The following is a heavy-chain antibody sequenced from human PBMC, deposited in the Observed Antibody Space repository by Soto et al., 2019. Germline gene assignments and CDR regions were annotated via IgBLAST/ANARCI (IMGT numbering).Heavy chain of an antibody. CDR1: GFTFSSYA. CDR3: AKEGDVVVVPAAMPV. V-gene: IGHV3-23*01. J-gene: IGHJ6*04. Sequence: GGSLRLSCAASGFTFSSYAMSWVRQAPGKGLEWVSAISGSGGSTYYADSVKGRFTISRDNSKNTLYLQMNSLRAEDTAVYYSAKEGDVVVVPAAMPVWGKGTTVTVSS. CDR2: ISGSGGST. D-gene: IGHD2-2*01.